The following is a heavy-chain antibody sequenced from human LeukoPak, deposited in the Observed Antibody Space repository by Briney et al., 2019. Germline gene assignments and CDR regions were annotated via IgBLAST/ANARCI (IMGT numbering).Heavy chain of an antibody. CDR2: ISASGGST. Sequence: GGSLRLSCAASGFTFSSSAMSWVRQVPGKGLEWVSGISASGGSTYYADSVRGRFSISRDNSKNTLYVQMNSLRDEDTAVYYCAKDMKFRGPDAFDIWGQGTMVTVSS. D-gene: IGHD2-21*01. CDR3: AKDMKFRGPDAFDI. CDR1: GFTFSSSA. J-gene: IGHJ3*02. V-gene: IGHV3-23*01.